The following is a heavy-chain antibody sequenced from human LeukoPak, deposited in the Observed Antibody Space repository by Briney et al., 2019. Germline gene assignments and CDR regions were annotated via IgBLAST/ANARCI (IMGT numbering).Heavy chain of an antibody. CDR1: GFTVSSNY. CDR3: TLTSYYYGMDV. Sequence: PGGSLRLSCAASGFTVSSNYMSWVRQAPGKGLEWVSVIYSGGSTYYADSVKGRLTISRDNSKNTLYLQMNSLRAEDTAVYYCTLTSYYYGMDVWGQGTTVTVSS. CDR2: IYSGGST. D-gene: IGHD1-14*01. V-gene: IGHV3-66*01. J-gene: IGHJ6*02.